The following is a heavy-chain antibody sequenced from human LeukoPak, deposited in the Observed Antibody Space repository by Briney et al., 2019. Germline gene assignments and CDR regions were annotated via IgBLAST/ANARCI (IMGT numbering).Heavy chain of an antibody. CDR3: ARDMWVGSLGIFDY. J-gene: IGHJ4*02. CDR1: GFTFSSYE. CDR2: ISSDGRTI. V-gene: IGHV3-48*03. D-gene: IGHD6-6*01. Sequence: PGGSLRLSCGGSGFTFSSYEMSWVRQAPGKGLEWLSYISSDGRTIYYTDSVKGRFTISRDNAKNSLFLQMNSLRGEDTAVYYCARDMWVGSLGIFDYWGQGILVTVSS.